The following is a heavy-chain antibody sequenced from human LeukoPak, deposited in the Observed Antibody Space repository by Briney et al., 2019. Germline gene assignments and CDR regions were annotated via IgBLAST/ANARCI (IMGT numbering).Heavy chain of an antibody. V-gene: IGHV3-21*01. D-gene: IGHD5-18*01. Sequence: GGSLRLSCAASGFTFSTYSMNWVRQAPGKGLEWVSSITSSSSYIYYADSVNGRFTISRDNAKSSLYLQMNSLRAEDTAVYYCVRVHVGTDMVDIDYWGQGTLVTVSS. CDR1: GFTFSTYS. J-gene: IGHJ4*02. CDR3: VRVHVGTDMVDIDY. CDR2: ITSSSSYI.